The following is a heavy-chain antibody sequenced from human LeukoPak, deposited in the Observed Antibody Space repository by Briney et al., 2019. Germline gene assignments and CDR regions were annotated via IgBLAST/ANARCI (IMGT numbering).Heavy chain of an antibody. D-gene: IGHD3-3*01. J-gene: IGHJ4*02. CDR2: ISDAAGTT. V-gene: IGHV3-23*01. CDR1: GFTFSTFA. Sequence: PGGSLRLSCAASGFTFSTFAMNWVRQAPGKGLEWVSTISDAAGTTYYADSVGGRFTISRDNSKNTLYLQMNSLRAEDTAVYYCAKGEFWSAYYNWGQGTLVTVSS. CDR3: AKGEFWSAYYN.